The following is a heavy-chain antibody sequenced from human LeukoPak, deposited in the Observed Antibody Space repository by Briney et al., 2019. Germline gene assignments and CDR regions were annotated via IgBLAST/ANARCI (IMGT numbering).Heavy chain of an antibody. J-gene: IGHJ4*02. CDR1: GFTFSTYA. V-gene: IGHV3-23*01. CDR3: AREVAYYDFWSGYSLDY. CDR2: ISAGSDTT. D-gene: IGHD3-3*01. Sequence: GGSLRLSCSASGFTFSTYAMGWVRQAPVRGLEWVASISAGSDTTSYADSLKGRFTISRDNSKNTLYLQMNSLRAEDTAVYYCAREVAYYDFWSGYSLDYWGQGTLVTVSS.